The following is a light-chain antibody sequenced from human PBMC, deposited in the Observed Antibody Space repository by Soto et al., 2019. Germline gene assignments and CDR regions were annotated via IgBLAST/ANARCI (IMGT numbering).Light chain of an antibody. J-gene: IGKJ3*01. CDR3: QEYTGAPHT. CDR1: QGINNF. Sequence: DIQMTQSPSSLSASVGDRVTITCRASQGINNFLAWYQQKPGKAPKLLIYAASTLQSGVPSRFSGSGSGTDFTHTISSLQPEDVAVYYCQEYTGAPHTFGPGTQVDIK. CDR2: AAS. V-gene: IGKV1-27*01.